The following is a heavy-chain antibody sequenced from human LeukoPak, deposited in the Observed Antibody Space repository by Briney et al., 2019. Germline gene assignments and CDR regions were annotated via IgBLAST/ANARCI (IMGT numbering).Heavy chain of an antibody. J-gene: IGHJ1*01. CDR1: GYTFTSYY. Sequence: GASVKVSCKASGYTFTSYYMHWVRQAPGQGLEWMGITNPSGGSTSYAQKFQGRVTMTRDTSTSTVYMELSSLRSEDTAVYYCARVGVSGRIAAAGTHFQHWGQGTLVTVSS. CDR2: TNPSGGST. CDR3: ARVGVSGRIAAAGTHFQH. V-gene: IGHV1-46*01. D-gene: IGHD6-13*01.